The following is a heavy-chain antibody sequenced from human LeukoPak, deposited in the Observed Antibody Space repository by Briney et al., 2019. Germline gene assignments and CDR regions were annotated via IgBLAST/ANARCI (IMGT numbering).Heavy chain of an antibody. J-gene: IGHJ4*02. D-gene: IGHD3-10*01. CDR3: ARDLPRDLWFGELWEFDY. Sequence: GASVKVSCKASGYTFTSYGISWVRQAPGQGLEWMGWINPNSGGTNYAQKFQGRVTMTRDTSVSTAYMELSRLRSDDTAVYYCARDLPRDLWFGELWEFDYWGQGTLVTVSS. V-gene: IGHV1-2*02. CDR2: INPNSGGT. CDR1: GYTFTSYG.